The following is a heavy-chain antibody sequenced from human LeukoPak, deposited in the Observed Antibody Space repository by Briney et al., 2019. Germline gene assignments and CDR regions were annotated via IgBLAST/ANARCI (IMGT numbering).Heavy chain of an antibody. CDR3: VREAVESSGWQFDY. CDR2: ISGSGGST. J-gene: IGHJ4*02. V-gene: IGHV3-23*01. CDR1: GFTFSSYA. D-gene: IGHD6-19*01. Sequence: GGSLRLSCAASGFTFSSYAMSWVRQAPGKGLEWVSAISGSGGSTYYADSVRGRFTISRDNSKNTLYLQMNSLRAEDTAVYYCVREAVESSGWQFDYWGQGTLVTVSS.